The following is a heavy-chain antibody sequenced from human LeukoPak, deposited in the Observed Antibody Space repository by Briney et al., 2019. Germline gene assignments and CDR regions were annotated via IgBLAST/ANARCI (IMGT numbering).Heavy chain of an antibody. CDR2: IYYSGST. V-gene: IGHV4-59*01. CDR3: ARSLYYGSGSYDY. Sequence: SETLSLTCTVSGGSISSYYWSWIRQPPGKELERIGYIYYSGSTNYNPSLKSRVTISVDTSKNQFSLKLSSVTAADTAVYYCARSLYYGSGSYDYWGQGTLVTVSS. CDR1: GGSISSYY. J-gene: IGHJ4*02. D-gene: IGHD3-10*01.